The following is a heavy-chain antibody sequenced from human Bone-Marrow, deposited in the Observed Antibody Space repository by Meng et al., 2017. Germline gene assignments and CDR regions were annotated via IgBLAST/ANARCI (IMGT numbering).Heavy chain of an antibody. Sequence: GESLKISCAASGFTFSSYGMHWVRQAPGKGLEWVAVIWYDGSNKYYADSVKGRFTISRDNSKNTLYLQMNSMRAEDTAVYYCERLYRSSVQSLSPWGQGTLVTVSS. J-gene: IGHJ5*02. D-gene: IGHD6-13*01. CDR3: ERLYRSSVQSLSP. CDR2: IWYDGSNK. CDR1: GFTFSSYG. V-gene: IGHV3-33*01.